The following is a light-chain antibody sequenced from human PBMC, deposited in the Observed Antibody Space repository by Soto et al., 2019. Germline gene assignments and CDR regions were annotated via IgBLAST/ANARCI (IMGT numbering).Light chain of an antibody. CDR3: QQFDSSVT. V-gene: IGKV3-20*01. CDR1: QSVSSTF. Sequence: EIVLTQSPGSLSLSPGERATLSCRASQSVSSTFFAWYQQRPGQAPRLLMYGASSRATGIPERFSGSGSGTVFPLTISRLEPEDFAVYYCQQFDSSVTFGQGTKVEIK. CDR2: GAS. J-gene: IGKJ1*01.